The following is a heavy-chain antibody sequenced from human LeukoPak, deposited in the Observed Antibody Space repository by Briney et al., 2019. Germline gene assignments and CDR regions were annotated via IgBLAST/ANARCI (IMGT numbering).Heavy chain of an antibody. J-gene: IGHJ6*03. CDR1: GYTFTSYD. D-gene: IGHD5-18*01. CDR2: MNPNSGNT. V-gene: IGHV1-8*01. Sequence: ASVKVSCKASGYTFTSYDINWVRQATGQGLEWMGWMNPNSGNTGYAQKFQGRVTMTRNTSISTAYMELSSLRSEDTAVYYCARRGAYSYGRGTYCYYYYMDVWGKGTTVTISS. CDR3: ARRGAYSYGRGTYCYYYYMDV.